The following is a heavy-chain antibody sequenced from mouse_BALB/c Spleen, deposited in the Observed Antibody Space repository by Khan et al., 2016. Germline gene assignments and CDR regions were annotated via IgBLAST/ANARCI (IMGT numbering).Heavy chain of an antibody. CDR1: GFTFSSFG. CDR3: ARNYYDHTSWFAN. D-gene: IGHD2-4*01. J-gene: IGHJ3*01. CDR2: ISSGTTTI. V-gene: IGHV5-17*02. Sequence: EVELVESGGGLVQPGGSRKLSCAASGFTFSSFGMHWVRQAPEKGLEWVAYISSGTTTIYYADTVKGRFNISRDNPKNTLFLHMTSLRSEDTAMYYCARNYYDHTSWFANWGQGTLGTVSA.